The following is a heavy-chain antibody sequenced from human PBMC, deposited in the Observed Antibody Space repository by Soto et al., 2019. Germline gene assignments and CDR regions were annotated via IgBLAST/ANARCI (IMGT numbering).Heavy chain of an antibody. CDR3: ANYSGNSGGYRVRPYYYYYFMDV. CDR1: GFTFGSYA. CDR2: ISQSGGTT. Sequence: VQLLESGGGLVQPGGSLRVSCAASGFTFGSYAMSWVRQAPGKGLEWVSTISQSGGTTYYADSVKGRFTLSRDNSKNTLYLQMNSLRAEDTAVYYCANYSGNSGGYRVRPYYYYYFMDVWGKGTTVTVSS. J-gene: IGHJ6*03. D-gene: IGHD3-10*01. V-gene: IGHV3-23*01.